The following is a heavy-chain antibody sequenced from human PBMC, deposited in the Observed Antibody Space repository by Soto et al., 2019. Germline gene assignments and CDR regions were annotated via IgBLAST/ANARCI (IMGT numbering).Heavy chain of an antibody. D-gene: IGHD2-21*02. CDR3: AREGALLFGGNSDYYSTMDV. V-gene: IGHV4-30-4*08. Sequence: AMTMSLTRTITSASISSGAYNWTSTGQHTGKGLEWIGYNYYSGITYYNPSLKSRVTISIDTSKNQFSLKLSSVTAADTAFYYCAREGALLFGGNSDYYSTMDVWGQGTTVT. CDR1: SASISSGAYN. J-gene: IGHJ6*02. CDR2: NYYSGIT.